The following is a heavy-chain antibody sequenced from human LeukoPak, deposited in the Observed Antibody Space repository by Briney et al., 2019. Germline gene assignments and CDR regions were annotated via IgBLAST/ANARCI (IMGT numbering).Heavy chain of an antibody. Sequence: ASVKVSCKASGYTFTGYYMHWVRQAPGQGLEWVGRINPNSGGTNYAQKFQGRVTMTRDTSISTAYMELSRLRSDDTAVYYCATLEQGGYRDYYFAYWGQGTLVTVSS. J-gene: IGHJ4*02. CDR3: ATLEQGGYRDYYFAY. V-gene: IGHV1-2*06. D-gene: IGHD5-18*01. CDR2: INPNSGGT. CDR1: GYTFTGYY.